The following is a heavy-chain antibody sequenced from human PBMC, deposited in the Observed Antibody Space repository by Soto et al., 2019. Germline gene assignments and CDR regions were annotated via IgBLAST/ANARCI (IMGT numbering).Heavy chain of an antibody. CDR1: GFTFSSYW. D-gene: IGHD2-2*01. V-gene: IGHV3-7*01. Sequence: GGSLRLSCAASGFTFSSYWMSWVRQAPGKGLEWVANIKQDGSEKYYVDSVKGRFTISRDNAKNSLYLQMNSLGAEDTAVYYCARDRGDIVVVPAANHYMDVWGKGTTVTVSS. CDR3: ARDRGDIVVVPAANHYMDV. CDR2: IKQDGSEK. J-gene: IGHJ6*03.